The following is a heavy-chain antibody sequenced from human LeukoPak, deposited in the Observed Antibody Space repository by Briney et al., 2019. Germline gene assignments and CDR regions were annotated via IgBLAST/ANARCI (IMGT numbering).Heavy chain of an antibody. Sequence: SETLSLTCTVSGGSISSSSYYWGWIRQPPGKGLEWIGSIYYSGSTYYNPSLKSRVTISVDTSKNQFSLKLSSVTAADTAVYYCARHMRDGYKWSFFDYWGQGTLVTISS. V-gene: IGHV4-39*01. CDR2: IYYSGST. J-gene: IGHJ4*02. CDR3: ARHMRDGYKWSFFDY. D-gene: IGHD5-24*01. CDR1: GGSISSSSYY.